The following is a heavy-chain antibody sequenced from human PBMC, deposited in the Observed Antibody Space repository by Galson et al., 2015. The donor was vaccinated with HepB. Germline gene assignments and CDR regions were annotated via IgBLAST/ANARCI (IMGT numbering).Heavy chain of an antibody. CDR2: VDPEDGET. D-gene: IGHD3-9*01. CDR3: ATLADILTGYRLGAFDI. J-gene: IGHJ3*02. V-gene: IGHV1-69-2*01. CDR1: GYTFTDYY. Sequence: VKVSCKVSGYTFTDYYMHWVQQAPGKGLEWMGLVDPEDGETIYAEKFQGRVTITADTSTDTAYMELSSLRSEDTAVYYCATLADILTGYRLGAFDIWGQGTMVTVSS.